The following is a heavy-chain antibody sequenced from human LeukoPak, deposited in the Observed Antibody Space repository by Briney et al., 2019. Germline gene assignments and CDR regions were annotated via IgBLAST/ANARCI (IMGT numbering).Heavy chain of an antibody. D-gene: IGHD1-26*01. CDR3: ARDLGWELPIPDAFNI. J-gene: IGHJ3*02. CDR2: ISPYNGNT. CDR1: SYTFASYG. Sequence: ASVKVSCKASSYTFASYGISWVRQAPGQGLEWMGWISPYNGNTNYAQNLQGRVTMTTDTSTSTACMELRSLRSADTAVYYCARDLGWELPIPDAFNIWGQGTMVIVSS. V-gene: IGHV1-18*01.